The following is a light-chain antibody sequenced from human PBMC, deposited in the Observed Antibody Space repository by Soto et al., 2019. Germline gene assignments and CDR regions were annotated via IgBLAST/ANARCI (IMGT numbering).Light chain of an antibody. CDR3: QSYDSNLSEV. Sequence: QSVLTQPPSVPGAPGQTVTISCTGSGYNIGAGYGVQWYQQLPGTAPRLLIYGSDDRPSGVPDRFSASVSGNSASLAITGLQTEDEAVYYCQSYDSNLSEVFGPGTKVTVL. CDR1: GYNIGAGYG. V-gene: IGLV1-40*01. J-gene: IGLJ1*01. CDR2: GSD.